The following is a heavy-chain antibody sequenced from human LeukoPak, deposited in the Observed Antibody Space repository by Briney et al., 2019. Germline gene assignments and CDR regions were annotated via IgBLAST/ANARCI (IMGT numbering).Heavy chain of an antibody. V-gene: IGHV1/OR15-1*04. CDR1: GYIFTDYY. Sequence: ASVKVSCKASGYIFTDYYMHWVRQAPGQELGWMGRINPNSGGTNYAQKFQGRVTITRNTSISTAYMELSSLRSEDTAVYYCARGHDFWSGYYKDDAFDIWGQGTMVTVSS. D-gene: IGHD3-3*01. CDR2: INPNSGGT. CDR3: ARGHDFWSGYYKDDAFDI. J-gene: IGHJ3*02.